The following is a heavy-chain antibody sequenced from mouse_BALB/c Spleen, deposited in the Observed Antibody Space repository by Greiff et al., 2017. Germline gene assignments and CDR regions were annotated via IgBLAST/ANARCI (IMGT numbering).Heavy chain of an antibody. Sequence: VQLQQSGPELVKPGASVKMSCKASGYTFTSYVMHWVKQKPGQGLEWIGYINPYNDGTKYNEKFKGKATLTSDKSSSTAYMELSSLTSEDSAVYYCARLEGNYVGYFDVWGAGTTVTVSS. J-gene: IGHJ1*01. CDR1: GYTFTSYV. V-gene: IGHV1-14*01. D-gene: IGHD2-1*01. CDR3: ARLEGNYVGYFDV. CDR2: INPYNDGT.